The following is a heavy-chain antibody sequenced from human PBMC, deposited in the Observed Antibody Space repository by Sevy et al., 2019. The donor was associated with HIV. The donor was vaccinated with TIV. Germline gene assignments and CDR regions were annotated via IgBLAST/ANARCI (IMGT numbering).Heavy chain of an antibody. J-gene: IGHJ1*01. CDR2: MTGSGSIT. D-gene: IGHD2-21*02. Sequence: GGSLRLSCAASGFTFSSYAMTWVRQAPGKGLDWVSSMTGSGSITYYGDSVKCRFTISRDNSKNTLYLQMNNLRVEDTALYYCAKDGLHSGDFEYFQDWGQGTLVTVSS. CDR3: AKDGLHSGDFEYFQD. CDR1: GFTFSSYA. V-gene: IGHV3-23*01.